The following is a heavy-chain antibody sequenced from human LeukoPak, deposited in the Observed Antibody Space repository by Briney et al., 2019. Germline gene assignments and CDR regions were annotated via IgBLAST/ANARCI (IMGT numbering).Heavy chain of an antibody. D-gene: IGHD3-10*01. J-gene: IGHJ6*04. CDR2: INSDASST. CDR3: ARDRFYIPDV. Sequence: GGSLRLSCAASGFSFSTSWMHWVRQVPGKGLVWVSLINSDASSTTYADSVKGRFTISRDNAKNTVYLQMDSLRPEDTAVYYCARDRFYIPDVWGKGTTVTVSS. V-gene: IGHV3-74*03. CDR1: GFSFSTSW.